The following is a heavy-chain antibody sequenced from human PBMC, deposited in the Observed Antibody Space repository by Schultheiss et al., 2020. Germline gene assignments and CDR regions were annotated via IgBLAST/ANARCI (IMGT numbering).Heavy chain of an antibody. Sequence: GGSLRLSCAASRFTFTDYYMAWIRQAPGKGLEWVSYISVSSNSIDYADSVKGRFTISRDNANNSLYLQMDSLRGEDTAVYYCARPGSKIGETSLNWYFDLWGRGTLVTVSS. V-gene: IGHV3-11*01. J-gene: IGHJ2*01. CDR1: RFTFTDYY. CDR2: ISVSSNSI. D-gene: IGHD2-2*01. CDR3: ARPGSKIGETSLNWYFDL.